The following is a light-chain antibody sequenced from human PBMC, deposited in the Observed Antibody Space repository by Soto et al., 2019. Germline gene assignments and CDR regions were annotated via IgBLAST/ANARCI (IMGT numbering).Light chain of an antibody. CDR2: GVT. V-gene: IGLV2-14*03. J-gene: IGLJ2*01. Sequence: QSALTQPASVSRSPGQSIAISCTGSSSDIGAYNYVSWYQHHPGKAPRLIISGVTNRPSGVSDRFSGSKSGNTASLTISGLQAEDEADYYCCSYTSTTTLFGGGTKLTVL. CDR3: CSYTSTTTL. CDR1: SSDIGAYNY.